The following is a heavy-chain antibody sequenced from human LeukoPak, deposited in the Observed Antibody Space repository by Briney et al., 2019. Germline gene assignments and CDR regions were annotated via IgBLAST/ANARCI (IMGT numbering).Heavy chain of an antibody. CDR3: ARTTYYYGMDV. CDR1: GGSFSGYY. D-gene: IGHD4-17*01. J-gene: IGHJ6*02. CDR2: INHSGST. V-gene: IGHV4-34*01. Sequence: SETLSLTCAVYGGSFSGYYWSWIRQPPGKGLEWIGEINHSGSTYYNPSLKSRVTISVDRSKNQFSLKLSSVTAADTAVYYCARTTYYYGMDVWGQGTTVTVSS.